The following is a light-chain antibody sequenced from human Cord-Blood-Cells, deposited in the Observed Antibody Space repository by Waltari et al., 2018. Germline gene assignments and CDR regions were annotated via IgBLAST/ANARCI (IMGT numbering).Light chain of an antibody. J-gene: IGLJ1*01. CDR3: SSYTSSSTRV. Sequence: QSALTQPVSVSGSPGQSITITCTGTSSAVGGYHYVSWYQQHPGKAPKLMIYVVSNRPSGVSNRFSGSKSGNTASLTISGLQAEDEADYYCSSYTSSSTRVFGTGTKVTVL. V-gene: IGLV2-14*03. CDR2: VVS. CDR1: SSAVGGYHY.